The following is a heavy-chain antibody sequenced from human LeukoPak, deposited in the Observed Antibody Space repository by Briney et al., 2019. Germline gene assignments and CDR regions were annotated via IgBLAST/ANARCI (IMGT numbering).Heavy chain of an antibody. CDR2: MNPNSGNT. J-gene: IGHJ5*02. Sequence: ASVKVSCKASGYTFTSYDINWVRQATGRGLEWMGWMNPNSGNTGYAQKFQGRVTITRNTSISTAYMELSSLRSEDTAVYYCARGRWISTSWFDPWGQGTLVTVSS. V-gene: IGHV1-8*03. CDR1: GYTFTSYD. CDR3: ARGRWISTSWFDP. D-gene: IGHD5-12*01.